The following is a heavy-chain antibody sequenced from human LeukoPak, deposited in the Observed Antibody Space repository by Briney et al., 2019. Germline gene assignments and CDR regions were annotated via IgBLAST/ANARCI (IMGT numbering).Heavy chain of an antibody. V-gene: IGHV3-21*01. D-gene: IGHD1-14*01. Sequence: KPGGSLRLSCAASGFTFSSYSMNWVRQAPGKGLEWVSSISSSSSYIYYADSVKGRFTISRDNAKNSLYLQMNSLRAEDTAVYYCAKVGKTNAGFDYWGQGTLVTVSS. CDR2: ISSSSSYI. CDR3: AKVGKTNAGFDY. J-gene: IGHJ4*02. CDR1: GFTFSSYS.